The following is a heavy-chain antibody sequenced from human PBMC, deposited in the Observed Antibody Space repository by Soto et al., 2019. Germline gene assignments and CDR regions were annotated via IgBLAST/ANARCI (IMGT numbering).Heavy chain of an antibody. CDR1: GFTFSDSY. CDR3: ASDSYAVDLGY. D-gene: IGHD3-10*01. CDR2: ISRGGSVI. J-gene: IGHJ4*02. V-gene: IGHV3-11*01. Sequence: QVQLVESGGGLGKPGGSLRLSCAASGFTFSDSYMSWIRQAPGKGLEWVSYISRGGSVIYYADSARGRFTISRDDAKNSLYLQMNSLRAEDTAVYYCASDSYAVDLGYWGQGTLVTVSS.